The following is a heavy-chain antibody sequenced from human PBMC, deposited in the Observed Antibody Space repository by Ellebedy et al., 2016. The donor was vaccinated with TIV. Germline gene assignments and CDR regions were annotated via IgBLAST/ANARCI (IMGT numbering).Heavy chain of an antibody. CDR3: AKDHRPRGFDY. V-gene: IGHV3-30*18. J-gene: IGHJ4*02. CDR2: ISYDGSNK. Sequence: GGSLRLXXAASGFTFSSYGMHWVRQAPGKGLEWVAVISYDGSNKYYADSVKGRFTISRDNSKNTLYLQMNSLRAEDTAVYYCAKDHRPRGFDYWGQGTLVTVSS. CDR1: GFTFSSYG.